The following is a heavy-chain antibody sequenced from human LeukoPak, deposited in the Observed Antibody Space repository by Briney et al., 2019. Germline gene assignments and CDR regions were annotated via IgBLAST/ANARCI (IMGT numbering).Heavy chain of an antibody. D-gene: IGHD2-21*02. CDR3: ARDELIVVVTAISPYYYYGMDV. CDR1: GYTFTSYG. Sequence: GASVKVSCKASGYTFTSYGISWVRQAPGQGLEWMGWISAYNGNTNYAQKLQGRVTMTTDTSTSTAYTELRSLRSDDTAVYYCARDELIVVVTAISPYYYYGMDVWGQGTSVTVSS. J-gene: IGHJ6*02. V-gene: IGHV1-18*04. CDR2: ISAYNGNT.